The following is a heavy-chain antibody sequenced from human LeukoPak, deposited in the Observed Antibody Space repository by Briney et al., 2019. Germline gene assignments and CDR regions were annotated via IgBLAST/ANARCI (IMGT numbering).Heavy chain of an antibody. CDR1: GFTFSGDY. CDR3: ARSFRVTSGWTFDY. D-gene: IGHD6-19*01. V-gene: IGHV3-72*01. Sequence: GGSLRLSCAASGFTFSGDYMDWVRQAPGKGLEWVGRISNKRSSYTTEYAAPVKGRFAISRDDSKNSLYLQMDSLKTEDTAVYYCARSFRVTSGWTFDYWGQGTLVTVSS. CDR2: ISNKRSSYTT. J-gene: IGHJ4*02.